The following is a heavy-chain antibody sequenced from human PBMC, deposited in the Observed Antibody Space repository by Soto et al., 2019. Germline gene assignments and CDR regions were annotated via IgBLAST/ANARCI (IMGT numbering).Heavy chain of an antibody. CDR2: IYATGTT. J-gene: IGHJ5*02. Sequence: SETLSLTCTVSGASISGSYWSWIRKSAGKGLEWIGRIYATGTTDYNPSLKSRVMMSVDTSKKRFSLKLRSVTAADTAVYYCVRDGTKTLRDWFDPWGQGISVTVSS. D-gene: IGHD1-1*01. CDR1: GASISGSY. CDR3: VRDGTKTLRDWFDP. V-gene: IGHV4-4*07.